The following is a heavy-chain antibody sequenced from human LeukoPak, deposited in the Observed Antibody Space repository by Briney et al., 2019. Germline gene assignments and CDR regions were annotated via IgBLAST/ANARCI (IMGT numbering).Heavy chain of an antibody. CDR1: GFTFSSYA. Sequence: GGSLRLSCAASGFTFSSYAMHWVRQAPGKGLEWVAVISYDGSNKYYADSVKGRFTISRDNSKNTLYLQMNSLRAEDTAVYYCARSGYYFGGRAFDIWGQGTMVTVSS. J-gene: IGHJ3*02. CDR3: ARSGYYFGGRAFDI. D-gene: IGHD3-22*01. V-gene: IGHV3-30-3*01. CDR2: ISYDGSNK.